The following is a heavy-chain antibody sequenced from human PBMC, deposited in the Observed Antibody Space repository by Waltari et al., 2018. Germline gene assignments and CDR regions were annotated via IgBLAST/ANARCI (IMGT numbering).Heavy chain of an antibody. CDR3: ATNSSASAFDY. CDR1: SGYFTSHH. D-gene: IGHD3-22*01. CDR2: IYYTGST. J-gene: IGHJ4*02. V-gene: IGHV4-59*11. Sequence: QVQLQESGPGLVKPSETLSLTCTVSSGYFTSHHWSWIRQPPGKGLEWIGNIYYTGSTKDTPSLQSRVTISIDTSKNQFSLEMNSVTAADTAIYYCATNSSASAFDYWGQGTLVTVSS.